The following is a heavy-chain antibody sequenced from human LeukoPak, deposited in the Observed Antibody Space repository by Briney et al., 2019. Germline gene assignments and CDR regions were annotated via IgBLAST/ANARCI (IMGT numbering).Heavy chain of an antibody. CDR2: INPNSGGT. CDR3: ARYSGSFRVNDY. V-gene: IGHV1-2*02. J-gene: IGHJ4*02. Sequence: ASAKVSCKASGYTFTGYYMHWVRQAPGQGLEWMGWINPNSGGTNYAQKFQGRVTMTRDTSISTAYMELSRLRSDDTAVYYCARYSGSFRVNDYWGQGTLVTVSS. D-gene: IGHD1-26*01. CDR1: GYTFTGYY.